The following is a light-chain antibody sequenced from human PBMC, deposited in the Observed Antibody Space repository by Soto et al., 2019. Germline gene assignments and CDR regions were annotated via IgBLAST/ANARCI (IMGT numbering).Light chain of an antibody. V-gene: IGKV3-20*01. J-gene: IGKJ2*01. CDR3: QQYGSSPPYT. CDR2: AAS. CDR1: QSVSSGY. Sequence: EIVLTQSPGTLSLSPGERATLSCRASQSVSSGYLAWYQQKPGQAPRHLIYAASSRATGIPDRFSGSGSGTDFTLTISRLEPEDFAVYYCQQYGSSPPYTFGQGTKLEIK.